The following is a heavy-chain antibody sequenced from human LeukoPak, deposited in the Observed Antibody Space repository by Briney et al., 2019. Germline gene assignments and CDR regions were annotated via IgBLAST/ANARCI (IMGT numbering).Heavy chain of an antibody. CDR2: IYPADSDT. D-gene: IGHD6-19*01. CDR3: ARRAYSSGWYYFDY. CDR1: GYSFTTYR. V-gene: IGHV5-51*01. J-gene: IGHJ4*02. Sequence: GESLKISCKGSGYSFTTYRIGWVRQMPGKGLGWMGIIYPADSDTRYSPSFQGQVTISADKSISTAYLQWSSLKASDTAMYFCARRAYSSGWYYFDYWGQGTPVTVSS.